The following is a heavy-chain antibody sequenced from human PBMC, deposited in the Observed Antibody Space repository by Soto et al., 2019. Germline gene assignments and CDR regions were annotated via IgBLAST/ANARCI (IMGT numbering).Heavy chain of an antibody. V-gene: IGHV4-30-4*01. CDR2: IYYSGST. CDR1: GGSISSGDYY. CDR3: ARSAGATHLGY. J-gene: IGHJ4*02. D-gene: IGHD5-12*01. Sequence: SETLSLTCTVSGGSISSGDYYWSWIRQPPGKGLEWIGYIYYSGSTYYNPSLKSRVTISVDTSKNQFSLKLSSVTAADTAVYYCARSAGATHLGYWGQGTLVMVSS.